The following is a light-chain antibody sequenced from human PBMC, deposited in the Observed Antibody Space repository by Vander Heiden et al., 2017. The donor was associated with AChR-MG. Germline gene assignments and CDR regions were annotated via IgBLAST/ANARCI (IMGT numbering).Light chain of an antibody. CDR3: AAWDDSLSGHV. CDR1: SSNIGSNY. J-gene: IGLJ3*02. Sequence: QSVLTPPPAASGTAAQRDTVCFSGSSSNIGSNYVHWYQQPPGTAPKIPNYKNQQRPSGVSDRCSGSKTGTSASLASSGLRYEDEADYYCAAWDDSLSGHVYGGGTKLTVL. CDR2: KNQ. V-gene: IGLV1-47*01.